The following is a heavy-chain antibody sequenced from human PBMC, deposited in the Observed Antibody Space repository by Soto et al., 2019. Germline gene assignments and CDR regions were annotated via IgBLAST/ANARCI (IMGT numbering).Heavy chain of an antibody. J-gene: IGHJ6*02. CDR3: ARAPEKDYYYGMDV. CDR2: INPNSGST. CDR1: GYTFTGYY. Sequence: ASVKVSCKASGYTFTGYYMHWVRQAPGQGLEWMGWINPNSGSTNYAQKFQGWVTMTRDTSISTAYMELSRLRSDDTAVYYCARAPEKDYYYGMDVWGQGTTVTVSS. V-gene: IGHV1-2*04.